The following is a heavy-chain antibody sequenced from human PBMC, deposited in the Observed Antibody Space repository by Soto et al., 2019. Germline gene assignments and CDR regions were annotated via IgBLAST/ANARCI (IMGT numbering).Heavy chain of an antibody. V-gene: IGHV1-8*02. Sequence: ASVKVSCKASGGTFSSYTISWVRQAPGQGLEWMGRMNPNRGIASYAQKFQGRVTMTRNTSISTAYMELSSLRSEDTAVYYCARGLGGSNKLFDFWGQGTLVTVSS. CDR2: MNPNRGIA. CDR1: GGTFSSYT. J-gene: IGHJ4*02. CDR3: ARGLGGSNKLFDF. D-gene: IGHD3-9*01.